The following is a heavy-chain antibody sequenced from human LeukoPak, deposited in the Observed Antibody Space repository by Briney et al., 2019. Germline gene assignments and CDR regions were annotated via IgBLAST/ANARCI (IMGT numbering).Heavy chain of an antibody. CDR2: IRSKAYGGTT. V-gene: IGHV3-49*04. J-gene: IGHJ4*02. CDR1: GFTFGDYA. D-gene: IGHD6-19*01. Sequence: GGSLRLSCTASGFTFGDYAMSWVRQAPGKGLEWVGFIRSKAYGGTTEYAASVKGRFTISRDDSKSIAYLQMNSLKTEDTAVYYCTRASGSYNSGWHAVYWGQGTLVTVSS. CDR3: TRASGSYNSGWHAVY.